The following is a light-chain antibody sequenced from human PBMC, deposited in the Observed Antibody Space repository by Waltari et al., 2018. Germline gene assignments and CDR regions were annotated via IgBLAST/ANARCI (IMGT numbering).Light chain of an antibody. CDR2: GSS. J-gene: IGKJ3*01. CDR1: QSVSSN. Sequence: EVVMTQSPATLPVSPGDRATLPCRASQSVSSNLAWYQQKPGQAPRLLIYGSSTRATGIPARFSGNGSGTEFTLTISSLQSEDFAVYYCQQYNNWPPLFTFGPGTKVDMK. CDR3: QQYNNWPPLFT. V-gene: IGKV3D-15*01.